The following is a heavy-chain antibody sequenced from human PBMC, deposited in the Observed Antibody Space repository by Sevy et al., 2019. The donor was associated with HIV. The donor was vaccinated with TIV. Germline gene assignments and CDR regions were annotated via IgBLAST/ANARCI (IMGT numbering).Heavy chain of an antibody. Sequence: GGSLRLSCSASGFTFSSYALLWVRRAPGKGLEWVSRRSYDGRNKDYSDSVKGRFAISRDESKTTLFLQMESLRTEDTAIYYCARVGVSYCTDDCYHRFDYWGRGTLVTVSS. CDR3: ARVGVSYCTDDCYHRFDY. CDR2: RSYDGRNK. D-gene: IGHD2-21*02. J-gene: IGHJ4*02. CDR1: GFTFSSYA. V-gene: IGHV3-30*09.